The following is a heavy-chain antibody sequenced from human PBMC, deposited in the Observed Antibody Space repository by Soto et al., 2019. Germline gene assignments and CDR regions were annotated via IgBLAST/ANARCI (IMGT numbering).Heavy chain of an antibody. J-gene: IGHJ5*02. D-gene: IGHD6-19*01. V-gene: IGHV2-70*01. CDR3: PRWLGSSAWYVKGRFDP. CDR1: VFSLITSGMC. Sequence: XGPTRVNPTLTLTLTCTFSVFSLITSGMCVSWIRQPPGKALEWLALIDWDDDKYYSTSLKTRLTISKDTSKNQVVLTMTNMDPVDTATYYCPRWLGSSAWYVKGRFDPCGQGTLVTVSS. CDR2: IDWDDDK.